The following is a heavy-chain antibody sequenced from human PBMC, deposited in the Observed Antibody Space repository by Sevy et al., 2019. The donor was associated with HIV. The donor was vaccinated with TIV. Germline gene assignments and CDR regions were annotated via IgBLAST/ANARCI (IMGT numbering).Heavy chain of an antibody. CDR1: GGSISRRTDY. D-gene: IGHD2-8*01. V-gene: IGHV4-39*01. J-gene: IGHJ6*02. CDR3: ARPGASSALRGGYQYAIGV. CDR2: IYYSGRT. Sequence: SETLSLTCSVSGGSISRRTDYWGWVRQPPGKGLEWIGSIYYSGRTYYNPSLKSRVTISVDTSKDQFSLRLISVTAADTAVYYCARPGASSALRGGYQYAIGVWGQGTTVTVSS.